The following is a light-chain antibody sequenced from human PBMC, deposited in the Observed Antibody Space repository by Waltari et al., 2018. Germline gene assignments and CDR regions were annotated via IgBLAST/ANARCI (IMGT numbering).Light chain of an antibody. Sequence: EMVLTQSPGSLSSSPGEKVTLSCRASQSVSRALAWYQQNPGQAPRLLLLGASNRATGIPDRFSGSGSETDFSLTISRLEPEDFAVYYCQHYVRLPATFGRGTKVEIK. J-gene: IGKJ1*01. CDR3: QHYVRLPAT. V-gene: IGKV3-20*01. CDR2: GAS. CDR1: QSVSRA.